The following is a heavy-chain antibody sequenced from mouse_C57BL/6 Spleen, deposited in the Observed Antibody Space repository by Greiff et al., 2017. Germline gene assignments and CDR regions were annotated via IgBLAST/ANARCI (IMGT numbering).Heavy chain of an antibody. CDR1: GYTFTSYW. CDR3: ARSELGRGYDMDY. Sequence: QVQLQQSGAELVKPGASVTLSCKASGYTFTSYWMHWVKQRPGQGLEWIGTIHPNSGSTNYNEKFKGKATLTVDKSSSTAYMQLSSLTSEDSAVYDCARSELGRGYDMDYWGQGTSVTVSS. J-gene: IGHJ4*01. CDR2: IHPNSGST. V-gene: IGHV1-64*01.